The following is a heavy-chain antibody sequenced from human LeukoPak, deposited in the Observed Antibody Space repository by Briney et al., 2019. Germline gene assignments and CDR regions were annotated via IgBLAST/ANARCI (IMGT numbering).Heavy chain of an antibody. Sequence: GGSLRLSCAASGFTFSSYAMHWVRQAPGKGLERVAVISYDGSNKYYADSVKGRFTISRDNSKNTLYLQMNSLRAEDTAVYYCARDYVPYYDFWSGYLYYYYGMDVWGQGTTVTVSS. J-gene: IGHJ6*02. CDR1: GFTFSSYA. D-gene: IGHD3-3*01. CDR3: ARDYVPYYDFWSGYLYYYYGMDV. V-gene: IGHV3-30-3*01. CDR2: ISYDGSNK.